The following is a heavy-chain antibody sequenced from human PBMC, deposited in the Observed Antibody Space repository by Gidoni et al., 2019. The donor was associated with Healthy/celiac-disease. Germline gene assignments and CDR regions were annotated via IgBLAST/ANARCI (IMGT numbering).Heavy chain of an antibody. D-gene: IGHD2-21*02. CDR1: GGSIRSGGYY. J-gene: IGHJ4*02. CDR3: ARAGCGGDCPFDY. CDR2: INYSGST. V-gene: IGHV4-31*03. Sequence: QVQLQVSGPGLVKPSQPLSPPCTVSGGSIRSGGYYWNWIRQHPGKGLEWTGYINYSGSTYYNPSLKRRVTISVDTSKNKFSLKLSSVTAADTAVYYCARAGCGGDCPFDYWGQGTLVTVSS.